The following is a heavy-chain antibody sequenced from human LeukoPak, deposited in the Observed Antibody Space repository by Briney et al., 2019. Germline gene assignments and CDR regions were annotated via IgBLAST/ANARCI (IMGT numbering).Heavy chain of an antibody. CDR1: GGSISGSSYY. V-gene: IGHV4-39*01. CDR3: ARLRRDSSGYYYGGGAFDI. CDR2: IYYSGST. J-gene: IGHJ3*02. D-gene: IGHD3-22*01. Sequence: SETLSLTCTVSGGSISGSSYYWGWIRQPPGKGLEWIGSIYYSGSTYYNPSLKSRVTISVDTSKNQFSLKLSSVTAADTAVYYCARLRRDSSGYYYGGGAFDIWGQGTMVTVSS.